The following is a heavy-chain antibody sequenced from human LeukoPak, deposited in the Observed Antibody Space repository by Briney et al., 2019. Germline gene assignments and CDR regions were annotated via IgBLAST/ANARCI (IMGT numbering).Heavy chain of an antibody. J-gene: IGHJ6*03. V-gene: IGHV1-2*02. D-gene: IGHD6-19*01. CDR3: ARVVAVTGTPVYYMDV. CDR1: GYMFTGYY. CDR2: INPNSGGT. Sequence: GASVKVSCKASGYMFTGYYMHWVRQAPGQGLEWMGWINPNSGGTNYAQKVQGRVTMTRDTAISTAYMDLNRLRSDDTAVYYCARVVAVTGTPVYYMDVWGKGTTVTVSS.